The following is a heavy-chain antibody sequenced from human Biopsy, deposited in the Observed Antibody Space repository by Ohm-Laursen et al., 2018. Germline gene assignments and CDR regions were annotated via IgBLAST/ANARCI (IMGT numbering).Heavy chain of an antibody. D-gene: IGHD6-13*01. CDR2: ISWNSGNI. J-gene: IGHJ4*02. Sequence: SLRLSCAASGFTFDDYALHWVRQAPGKGLEWVSGISWNSGNIGYADSVKGRFTISRDNAKNSVYLQMNSLRAEDTAVYYCAKEETAYSSTSLDYWGQGTLVTVSS. CDR1: GFTFDDYA. V-gene: IGHV3-9*01. CDR3: AKEETAYSSTSLDY.